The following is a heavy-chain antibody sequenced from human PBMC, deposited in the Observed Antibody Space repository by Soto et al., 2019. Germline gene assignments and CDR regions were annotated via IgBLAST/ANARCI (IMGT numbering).Heavy chain of an antibody. Sequence: GGSLRLSCAASGFTFSSHAMSWVRQAPGKGLEWVSAIRGSGGSTYYADSVKGRFTISRDNSKNTLYLQMNSLRAEDTAVYYCAKDGSGYDGVFDYWGQGTLVTVSS. CDR2: IRGSGGST. CDR1: GFTFSSHA. V-gene: IGHV3-23*01. CDR3: AKDGSGYDGVFDY. J-gene: IGHJ4*02. D-gene: IGHD5-12*01.